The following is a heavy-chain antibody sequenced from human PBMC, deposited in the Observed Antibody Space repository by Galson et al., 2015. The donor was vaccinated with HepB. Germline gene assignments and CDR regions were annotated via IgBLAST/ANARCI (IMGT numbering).Heavy chain of an antibody. D-gene: IGHD3-22*01. J-gene: IGHJ4*02. CDR1: GFTFSSYA. CDR3: ARDPSYYYDRSGYTPPGDY. V-gene: IGHV3-30-3*01. Sequence: SLRLSCAASGFTFSSYAMHWVRQAPGKGLEWVAVISYDGSNKYYADSVKSRFTISRDNSKNTLYLQMNSLRAEDTAVDYCARDPSYYYDRSGYTPPGDYWGQGTLVTVSS. CDR2: ISYDGSNK.